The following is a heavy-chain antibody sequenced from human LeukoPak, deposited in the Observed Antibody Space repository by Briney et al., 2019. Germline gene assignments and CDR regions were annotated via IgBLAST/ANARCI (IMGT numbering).Heavy chain of an antibody. J-gene: IGHJ4*02. V-gene: IGHV3-15*01. D-gene: IGHD6-19*01. Sequence: GGSLRLSCAASGFTFSNAWMSWVRQAPGKGLEWVGRIKSKTDGGTTDYAAPVKGRFTISRDDSKNTLYLQMNGLKTEDTAVYYCTTDTPHPYIAVAASRFDYWGQGTLVTVSS. CDR2: IKSKTDGGTT. CDR3: TTDTPHPYIAVAASRFDY. CDR1: GFTFSNAW.